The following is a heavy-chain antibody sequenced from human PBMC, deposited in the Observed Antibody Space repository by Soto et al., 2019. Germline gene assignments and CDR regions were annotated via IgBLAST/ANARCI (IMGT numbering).Heavy chain of an antibody. CDR1: GFTVSNNY. V-gene: IGHV3-53*01. CDR2: IYSGGYT. D-gene: IGHD3-10*01. Sequence: EVQLVESGGGLIQPGGSLRLSCAVSGFTVSNNYMSWVRQAPGKGLEGVSVIYSGGYTAYGDSVKGRFTISRDNSKNTLFPQIKTLGAHDPAVFYRATHPGGGGYWGQGTLVTVSS. CDR3: ATHPGGGGY. J-gene: IGHJ4*02.